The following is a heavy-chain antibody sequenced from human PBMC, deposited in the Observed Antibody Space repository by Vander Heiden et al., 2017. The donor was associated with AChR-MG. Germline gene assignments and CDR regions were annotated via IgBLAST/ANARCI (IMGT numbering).Heavy chain of an antibody. D-gene: IGHD3-10*01. CDR1: GGSISSSSYY. V-gene: IGHV4-39*01. CDR3: ARHYGTMGRGVLGWFDP. CDR2: IYYSGST. Sequence: QLQLQESGPGLVKPSETLSLTCTVSGGSISSSSYYWGWISQPPGKGLEWIGSIYYSGSTYYNPSLKSRVTISVDTSKNQFSLKLSSVTAADTAVYYCARHYGTMGRGVLGWFDPWGQGTLVTVSS. J-gene: IGHJ5*02.